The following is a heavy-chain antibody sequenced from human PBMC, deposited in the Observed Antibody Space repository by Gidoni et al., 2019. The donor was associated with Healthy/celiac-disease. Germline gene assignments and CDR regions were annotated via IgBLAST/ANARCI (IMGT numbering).Heavy chain of an antibody. CDR1: GFTVSSNY. Sequence: EVQLVESGGGLVQPGGSLRLSCAASGFTVSSNYMSWVRQAPGKGLEWVSVIYSGGSTYYADSVKGRFTISRDNSKNTLYLQMNSLRAEDTAVYYCARDIPSITMVRGVMVSDYWGQGTLVTVSS. D-gene: IGHD3-10*01. CDR2: IYSGGST. J-gene: IGHJ4*02. CDR3: ARDIPSITMVRGVMVSDY. V-gene: IGHV3-66*01.